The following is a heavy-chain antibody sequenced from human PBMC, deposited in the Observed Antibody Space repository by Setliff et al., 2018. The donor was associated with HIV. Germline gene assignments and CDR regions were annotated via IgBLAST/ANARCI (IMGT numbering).Heavy chain of an antibody. CDR3: ARDPAPSSSASYFQH. V-gene: IGHV1-46*01. CDR1: GYTLTSYY. D-gene: IGHD6-6*01. Sequence: ASVKVSCKASGYTLTSYYMHWVRQAPGQGLEWMGIINPSSGSTTYAQKFQGRVTMTRDTSTSTVYMELSSLRSEDTAVYYCARDPAPSSSASYFQHWGQGTPVTLSS. CDR2: INPSSGST. J-gene: IGHJ1*01.